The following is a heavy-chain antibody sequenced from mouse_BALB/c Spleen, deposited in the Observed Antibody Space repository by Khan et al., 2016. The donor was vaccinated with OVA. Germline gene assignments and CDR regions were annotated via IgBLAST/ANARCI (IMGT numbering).Heavy chain of an antibody. V-gene: IGHV1-77*01. CDR2: ISPGSGDT. Sequence: QIQLVQSGAELARPGASVKLSCKASGYTFTDYYINWVKQRTGQGLEWIGEISPGSGDTYYNERFKGKATLTADKSSSTAYMQLSSLPSEASAVYFCARRNYFGYTFAYWGQGTLVTVSA. J-gene: IGHJ3*01. D-gene: IGHD1-2*01. CDR3: ARRNYFGYTFAY. CDR1: GYTFTDYY.